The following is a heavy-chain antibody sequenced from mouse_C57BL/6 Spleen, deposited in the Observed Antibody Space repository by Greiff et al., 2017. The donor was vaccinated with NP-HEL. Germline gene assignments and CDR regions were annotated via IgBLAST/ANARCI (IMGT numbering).Heavy chain of an antibody. CDR3: HGSSYQGAMDY. D-gene: IGHD1-1*01. Sequence: QVQLKQPGAELVKPGASVKLSCKASGYTFTSYWMHWVKQRPGQGLEWIGMIHPNSGSTNYNEKFKSKATLTVDKSSSTAYMQLSSLTSEDSAVYYCHGSSYQGAMDYWGQGTSVTVSS. CDR1: GYTFTSYW. CDR2: IHPNSGST. V-gene: IGHV1-64*01. J-gene: IGHJ4*01.